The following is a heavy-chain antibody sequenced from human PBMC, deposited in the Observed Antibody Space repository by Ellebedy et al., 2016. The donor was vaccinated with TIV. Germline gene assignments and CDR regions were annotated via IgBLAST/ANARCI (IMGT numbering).Heavy chain of an antibody. V-gene: IGHV3-33*01. CDR2: IWYDGSYK. J-gene: IGHJ4*02. Sequence: GESLKISXAASGFTFSSYGMHWVRQAPGKGLEWVAVIWYDGSYKYYGDSVKGRFTISRDNSKNTLYLQMNSLRVDDTAVYYCARDILGSSPDYWGQGTLVTVSS. D-gene: IGHD3-10*01. CDR3: ARDILGSSPDY. CDR1: GFTFSSYG.